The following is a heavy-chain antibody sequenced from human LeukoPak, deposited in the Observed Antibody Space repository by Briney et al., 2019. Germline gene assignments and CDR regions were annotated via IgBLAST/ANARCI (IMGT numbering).Heavy chain of an antibody. CDR3: AKDGRYCSGGSCCSYNWFDP. CDR1: GYTFTSYA. V-gene: IGHV1-3*01. CDR2: INAGNGNT. J-gene: IGHJ5*02. D-gene: IGHD2-15*01. Sequence: GASVKASCKASGYTFTSYAMHWVRQAPGQRLEWMGWINAGNGNTKYSQKFQGRVTITRDTSASTAYMELSSLRSEDTAVYYCAKDGRYCSGGSCCSYNWFDPRGQGTLVTVSS.